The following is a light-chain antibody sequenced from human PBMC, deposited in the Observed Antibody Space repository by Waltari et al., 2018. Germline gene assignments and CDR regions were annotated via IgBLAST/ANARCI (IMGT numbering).Light chain of an antibody. J-gene: IGKJ2*01. CDR2: WAS. CDR3: QQYYTTPYT. CDR1: QSVLYSSNNKNY. V-gene: IGKV4-1*01. Sequence: DIVMTQSPDSLAVSLGERATINCHSSQSVLYSSNNKNYLAWYQQKPGQPPKLLIFWASTRESGVPDRFSGSGSGTDFTLTISSLQAEDMALYYCQQYYTTPYTFGQGTKLEIK.